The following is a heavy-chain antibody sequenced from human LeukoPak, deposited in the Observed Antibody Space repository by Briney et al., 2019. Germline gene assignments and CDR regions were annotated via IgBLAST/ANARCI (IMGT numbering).Heavy chain of an antibody. CDR1: GFTVSRNY. Sequence: GGSLRLSCAASGFTVSRNYMTWVRQAPGKGLEWVASISNDSRYIYYSDSVKGRFTISRDNAENTVYLQTNSLRVEDTAMYYCASLSGVWDTGDKKWFDPWGQGTLVTVSS. CDR3: ASLSGVWDTGDKKWFDP. J-gene: IGHJ5*02. V-gene: IGHV3-21*01. D-gene: IGHD2-8*02. CDR2: ISNDSRYI.